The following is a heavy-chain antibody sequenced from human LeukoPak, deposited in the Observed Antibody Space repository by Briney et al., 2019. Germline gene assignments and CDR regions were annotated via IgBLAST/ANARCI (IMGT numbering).Heavy chain of an antibody. Sequence: GGSLRLSCAASGFTFSSYGMHWVRQAPGKGLEWVAVISYDGSNKYYADSVKGRFTISRDNSKNTLYLQMNSLRAEDTAVYYCAKLEPPMRSSGQPRDDAFDIWGQGTTVTVSS. D-gene: IGHD3-22*01. CDR1: GFTFSSYG. V-gene: IGHV3-30*18. CDR2: ISYDGSNK. J-gene: IGHJ3*02. CDR3: AKLEPPMRSSGQPRDDAFDI.